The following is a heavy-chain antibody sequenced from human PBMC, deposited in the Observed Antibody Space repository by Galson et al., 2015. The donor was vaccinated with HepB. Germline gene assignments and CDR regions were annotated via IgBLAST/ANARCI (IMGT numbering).Heavy chain of an antibody. J-gene: IGHJ4*02. CDR1: GYSFTSYW. D-gene: IGHD2-15*01. V-gene: IGHV5-10-1*01. CDR3: AGTRIYCSGGSCYSVVDY. Sequence: QSGAEVKKPGESLRISCKGSGYSFTSYWISWVRQMPGKGLEWMGRIDPSDSYTNYSPSFQGHVTISADKSISTAYLQWSSLKASDTAMYYCAGTRIYCSGGSCYSVVDYWGQGTLVTVSS. CDR2: IDPSDSYT.